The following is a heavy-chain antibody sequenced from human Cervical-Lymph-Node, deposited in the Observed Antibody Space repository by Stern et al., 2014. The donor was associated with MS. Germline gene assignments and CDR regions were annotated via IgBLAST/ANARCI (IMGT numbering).Heavy chain of an antibody. J-gene: IGHJ5*02. CDR3: ARGLVVSSSLWFDP. CDR1: GYTFINYD. CDR2: MNPNIGNT. D-gene: IGHD6-6*01. Sequence: VQLVQSGAELKKPGASLKVSCKASGYTFINYDINWVRQAPGPGLWRKWWMNPNIGNTGYAQEFQGRVTMTTNPSISTVYMELSSLTSDDTAVYYCARGLVVSSSLWFDPWGQGTLVTVSS. V-gene: IGHV1-8*01.